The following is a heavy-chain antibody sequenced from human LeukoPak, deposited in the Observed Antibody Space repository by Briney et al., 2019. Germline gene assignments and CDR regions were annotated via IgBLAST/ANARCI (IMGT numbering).Heavy chain of an antibody. Sequence: GGSLRLSCAASEFSVSRIFMTWVRQAPGKGLEWVSLIYGGGDTYYPDSVKGRFTISRDNSRNTLYLHMNSLRVEDTAMYFCTSSSPDYGSGSYYNYWGQGTLVTVSP. V-gene: IGHV3-53*01. D-gene: IGHD3-10*01. CDR3: TSSSPDYGSGSYYNY. J-gene: IGHJ4*02. CDR1: EFSVSRIF. CDR2: IYGGGDT.